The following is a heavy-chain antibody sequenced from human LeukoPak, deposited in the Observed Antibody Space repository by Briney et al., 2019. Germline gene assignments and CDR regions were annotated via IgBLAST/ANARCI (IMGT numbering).Heavy chain of an antibody. CDR2: IYYSGST. CDR3: ARIYDSSGYYYDY. CDR1: GGSISSGGYY. Sequence: SQTLTLTCTVSGGSISSGGYYWSWIRQHPGKGLEWIGYIYYSGSTYYNPSLKSRVTISVDTSKNQFSLKLSSVTAADTAVYYCARIYDSSGYYYDYWGQGTLVTVSS. D-gene: IGHD3-22*01. V-gene: IGHV4-31*03. J-gene: IGHJ4*02.